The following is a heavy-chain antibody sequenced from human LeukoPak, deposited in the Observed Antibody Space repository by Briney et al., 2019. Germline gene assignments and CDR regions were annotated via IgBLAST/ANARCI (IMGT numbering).Heavy chain of an antibody. CDR3: ARDRTYYYDRGSFDI. V-gene: IGHV3-11*04. Sequence: AGGSLRLSCAASGFTFSDYYMSWVRQAPGKGLEWVSYISSSGSTIYYADSVKGRFTISRDNAKNSLYLQMNSLRAEDTAVYYCARDRTYYYDRGSFDIWGQGTMVTVSS. CDR2: ISSSGSTI. D-gene: IGHD3-22*01. CDR1: GFTFSDYY. J-gene: IGHJ3*02.